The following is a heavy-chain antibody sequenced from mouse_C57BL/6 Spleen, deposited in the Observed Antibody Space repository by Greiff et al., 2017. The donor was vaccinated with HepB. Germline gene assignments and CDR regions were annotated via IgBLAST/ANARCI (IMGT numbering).Heavy chain of an antibody. J-gene: IGHJ3*01. V-gene: IGHV1-54*01. CDR3: ARDYDYDEIAY. CDR1: GYAFTNYL. D-gene: IGHD2-4*01. CDR2: INPGSGGT. Sequence: QVQLQQSGAELVRPGTSVKVSCKASGYAFTNYLIEWVKQRPGQGLEWIGVINPGSGGTNYNEKFKGKATLTADKSSSTAYMQLSSLTSEDSAVYFCARDYDYDEIAYWGQGTLVTVSA.